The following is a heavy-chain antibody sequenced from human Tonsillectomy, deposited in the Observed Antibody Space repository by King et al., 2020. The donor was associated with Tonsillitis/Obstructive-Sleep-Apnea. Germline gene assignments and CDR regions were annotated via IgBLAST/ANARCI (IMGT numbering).Heavy chain of an antibody. CDR2: ISGSGGST. CDR1: GFTFSSYA. Sequence: VQLVESGGGLVQPGGSLRLSCAASGFTFSSYAMSWVRQAPGKGLEWVSAISGSGGSTYYADSVKGRFTISRDKSKKTRYLQMNSLRAEDTAVYYCATSPTVTTSFDYWGQGTLLTVSS. CDR3: ATSPTVTTSFDY. V-gene: IGHV3-23*04. J-gene: IGHJ4*02. D-gene: IGHD4-17*01.